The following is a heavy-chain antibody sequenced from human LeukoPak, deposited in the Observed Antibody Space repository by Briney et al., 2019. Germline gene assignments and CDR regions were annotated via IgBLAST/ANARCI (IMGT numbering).Heavy chain of an antibody. CDR1: GGSLSPHY. V-gene: IGHV4-34*01. D-gene: IGHD1-14*01. CDR2: INNRGTT. J-gene: IGHJ5*02. CDR3: ARQFRSRTNWFDP. Sequence: PSETLSLTCAVSGGSLSPHYWSWIRRPLGKGLEWIGEINNRGTTNYSPSLRCRATISVDTSKNQFSLRLTSVTAADTAVYYCARQFRSRTNWFDPWGQGTLVTVSS.